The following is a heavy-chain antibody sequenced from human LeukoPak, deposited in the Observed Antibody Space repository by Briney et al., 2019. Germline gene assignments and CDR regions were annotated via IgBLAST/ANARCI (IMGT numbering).Heavy chain of an antibody. V-gene: IGHV3-23*01. CDR2: ISGSGGST. CDR3: ATSGDYGVRWFDP. D-gene: IGHD4-17*01. J-gene: IGHJ5*02. CDR1: GFTFSSYA. Sequence: PGGSLRLSCAASGFTFSSYAMSWVRQAPGKGLEWVSAISGSGGSTYYAGSVKGRFTISRDNSKNTLYLQMNSLRAEDTAVYYCATSGDYGVRWFDPWGQGTLVTVSS.